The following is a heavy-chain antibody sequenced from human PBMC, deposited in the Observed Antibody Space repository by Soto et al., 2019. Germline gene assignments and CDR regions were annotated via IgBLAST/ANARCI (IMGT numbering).Heavy chain of an antibody. D-gene: IGHD2-2*03. CDR3: AKEGGYCSSTSCYGRVYY. V-gene: IGHV3-23*01. CDR2: ISGSGDST. CDR1: GFTFSSYA. J-gene: IGHJ4*02. Sequence: EVQLLESGGGLVQPGGSLRLSCAASGFTFSSYAMSWVRQAPGKGLEWVSAISGSGDSTYYADSVKGRFTISRDNSKNTLYLQMNSLRAEDTAVYYCAKEGGYCSSTSCYGRVYYWGQGTLVTVSS.